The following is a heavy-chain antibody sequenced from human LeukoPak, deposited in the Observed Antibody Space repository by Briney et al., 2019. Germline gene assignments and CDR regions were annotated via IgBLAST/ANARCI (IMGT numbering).Heavy chain of an antibody. V-gene: IGHV3-9*01. CDR1: GFTFDDYA. CDR2: ISWNSGSI. D-gene: IGHD3-22*01. CDR3: AKDSRDYYDSSGYTFDY. Sequence: AGGSLRLSCAASGFTFDDYAMHWVRQAPGKGLEGVPGISWNSGSIGYADSVKGRFTISRDNAKNSLYLQMNSLRAEDTALYYCAKDSRDYYDSSGYTFDYWGQGTLVTVSS. J-gene: IGHJ4*02.